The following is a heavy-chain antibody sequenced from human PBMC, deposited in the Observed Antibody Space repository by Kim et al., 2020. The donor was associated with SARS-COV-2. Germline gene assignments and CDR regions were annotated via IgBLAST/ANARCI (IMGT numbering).Heavy chain of an antibody. CDR3: ARDARYYGSDVGDY. Sequence: GGSLRLSCAASGFTFSSYWMSWVRQAPGKGLEWVANIKQDGSEKYYVDSVKGRFTISRDNAKNSLYLQMNSLRAEDTAVYYCARDARYYGSDVGDYWGQGTLVTVSS. J-gene: IGHJ4*02. D-gene: IGHD3-10*01. CDR1: GFTFSSYW. V-gene: IGHV3-7*01. CDR2: IKQDGSEK.